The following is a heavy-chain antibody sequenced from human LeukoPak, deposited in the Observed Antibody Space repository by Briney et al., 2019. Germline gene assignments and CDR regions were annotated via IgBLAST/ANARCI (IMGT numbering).Heavy chain of an antibody. V-gene: IGHV3-33*06. Sequence: GRSLRLSCAASGFTFSSYGMHWVRQAPGKGLEWVAVIWYDGSNKYYADSVKGRFTISRDNSKNTLYLQMNSLRAEDTAVYYCAKEELRFLEWSHTPGCMDVWGKGTTVTVSS. CDR2: IWYDGSNK. D-gene: IGHD3-3*01. CDR3: AKEELRFLEWSHTPGCMDV. J-gene: IGHJ6*03. CDR1: GFTFSSYG.